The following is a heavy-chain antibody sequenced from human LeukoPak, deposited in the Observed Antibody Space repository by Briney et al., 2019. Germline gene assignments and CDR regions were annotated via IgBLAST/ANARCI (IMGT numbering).Heavy chain of an antibody. V-gene: IGHV1-2*02. CDR3: ARGSGIVGARVKF. Sequence: GASVKVSCKASGYTFTGHYMHWVRQAPGQGLEWMGWINPNRGATKVAQKFQGRVTMTRDTSISTAYMELSSLKSDDTAVYYCARGSGIVGARVKFWGQGTLVTVSS. D-gene: IGHD1-26*01. CDR2: INPNRGAT. J-gene: IGHJ4*02. CDR1: GYTFTGHY.